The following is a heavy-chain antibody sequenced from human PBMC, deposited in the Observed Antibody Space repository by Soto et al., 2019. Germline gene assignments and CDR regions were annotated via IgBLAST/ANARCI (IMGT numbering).Heavy chain of an antibody. CDR1: GYSFTSYW. CDR3: ARPFDTSGWYDS. Sequence: PGESLKISCQGSGYSFTSYWIAWARQMPEKGLELMGIIYPDDSDTRYSPSFQGQVTISADKSINTAYLQWSSLKASDTAMYYCARPFDTSGWYDSWGQGTLVTVSS. D-gene: IGHD6-19*01. V-gene: IGHV5-51*01. J-gene: IGHJ5*01. CDR2: IYPDDSDT.